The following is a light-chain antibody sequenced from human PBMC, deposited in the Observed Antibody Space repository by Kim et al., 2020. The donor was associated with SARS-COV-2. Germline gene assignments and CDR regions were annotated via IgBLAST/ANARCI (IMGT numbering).Light chain of an antibody. J-gene: IGLJ3*02. CDR1: SSDVGGYNY. CDR2: EVS. V-gene: IGLV2-8*01. CDR3: SSYAGSNNWV. Sequence: QSALTQPPSASGSPGQSVTISCTGTSSDVGGYNYVSWYQQHPGKAPKLMIYEVSKRPSGVPDRFSGTKSGNTASLTVSGLQGEEEADYYCSSYAGSNNWVFGGGTQLTVL.